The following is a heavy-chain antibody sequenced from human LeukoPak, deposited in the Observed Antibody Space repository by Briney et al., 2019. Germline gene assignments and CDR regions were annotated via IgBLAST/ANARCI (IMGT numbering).Heavy chain of an antibody. CDR1: GFTFDDYA. CDR2: INWNSDNI. Sequence: GGSLRLSCAGSGFTFDDYAMNWVRQAPGRGLEWVSSINWNSDNIVYADSVKGRFTISRDNAKNSLYLQMNNLKPEDMALYYCVKGDRSGWSPFDYWGRGTLVSVSS. D-gene: IGHD6-19*01. CDR3: VKGDRSGWSPFDY. V-gene: IGHV3-9*03. J-gene: IGHJ4*02.